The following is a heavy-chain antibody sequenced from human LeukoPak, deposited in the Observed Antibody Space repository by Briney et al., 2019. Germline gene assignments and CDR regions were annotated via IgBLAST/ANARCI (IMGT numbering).Heavy chain of an antibody. CDR3: ARHHAGGPKLRLDF. V-gene: IGHV4-59*08. D-gene: IGHD2-8*02. Sequence: KPSETLSLTCRVSGASVSNYYWSWVRQSPGKGLEWIGVFHYSGSTNYNPSLNSRVPTSIDTSMNHLSLTLVSVTAADTVVYFCARHHAGGPKLRLDFWGLGALVTVSS. CDR2: FHYSGST. CDR1: GASVSNYY. J-gene: IGHJ4*02.